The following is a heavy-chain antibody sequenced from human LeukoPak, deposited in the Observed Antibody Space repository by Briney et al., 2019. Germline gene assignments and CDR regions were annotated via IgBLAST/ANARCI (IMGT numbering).Heavy chain of an antibody. J-gene: IGHJ4*02. CDR2: IRYDGSNI. Sequence: PGGSLRLSCAASGFIFSTYGILWVRQAPGKGLEWVAFIRYDGSNIYFADCVKGRFTISRDRSKNIVFLQMNSLRPEDTAVYYCAHDVGIVPFDYWGQGTLVTVSS. CDR1: GFIFSTYG. CDR3: AHDVGIVPFDY. V-gene: IGHV3-30*02. D-gene: IGHD1-26*01.